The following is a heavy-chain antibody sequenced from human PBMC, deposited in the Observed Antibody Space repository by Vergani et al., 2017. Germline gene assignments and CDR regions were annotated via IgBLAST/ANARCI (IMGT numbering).Heavy chain of an antibody. V-gene: IGHV3-30*03. CDR1: GFTSSYSG. CDR2: ISYDATQK. J-gene: IGHJ1*01. CDR3: ATKNCGTPSCQMGYFKE. D-gene: IGHD2-21*01. Sequence: QVQLVESGGGVVQPGRSLRLSCAVSGFTSSYSGMHWVRQAPGKGMEWVGVISYDATQKSYADSANGRFTISRDNSKSTLYLQMNSLRTEDTAVYYCATKNCGTPSCQMGYFKEWGQGTLVTVSS.